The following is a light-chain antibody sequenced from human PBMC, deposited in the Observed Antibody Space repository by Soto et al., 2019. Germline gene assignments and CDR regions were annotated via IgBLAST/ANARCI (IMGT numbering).Light chain of an antibody. J-gene: IGLJ3*02. CDR2: TNT. CDR1: SSNIGSNP. V-gene: IGLV1-44*01. Sequence: QSVLTQPPSASGTPGQRVTISCSGSSSNIGSNPVNWYQQLPGMAPKLLIYTNTQRPSGVPDRFSGSKSGTSASLAISGLQSEDEDDYYCAAWDDSLNVVFGGGTKVTVL. CDR3: AAWDDSLNVV.